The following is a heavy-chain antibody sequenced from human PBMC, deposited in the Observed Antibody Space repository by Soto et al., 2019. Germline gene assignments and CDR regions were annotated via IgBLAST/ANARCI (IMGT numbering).Heavy chain of an antibody. V-gene: IGHV3-23*01. CDR2: ISGSGGST. Sequence: GGSLRLSCAASGFTFSSYAMSWVRQAPGKGLEWVSAISGSGGSTYYADSVKGRFTISRDNSKNTLYLQMNSLRAEDTAVYYCAKDEKDSSALGTRRFDFWGQGTLVTVSS. CDR1: GFTFSSYA. D-gene: IGHD6-19*01. CDR3: AKDEKDSSALGTRRFDF. J-gene: IGHJ4*02.